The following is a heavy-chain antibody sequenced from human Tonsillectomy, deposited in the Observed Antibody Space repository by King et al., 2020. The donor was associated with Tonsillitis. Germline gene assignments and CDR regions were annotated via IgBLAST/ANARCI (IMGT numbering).Heavy chain of an antibody. V-gene: IGHV4-34*01. J-gene: IGHJ4*02. Sequence: VQLQQWGAGLLKPSETLSLTCAVYGGSFSGYYWSWIRQPPGKGLEWIGEINHSGSTNYNPSLKSRVTISVDTSKNQFSLKLSSVTAADTAVYYCARASPPSSWFLAHDYLGQGTLVTVSS. D-gene: IGHD6-13*01. CDR3: ARASPPSSWFLAHDY. CDR1: GGSFSGYY. CDR2: INHSGST.